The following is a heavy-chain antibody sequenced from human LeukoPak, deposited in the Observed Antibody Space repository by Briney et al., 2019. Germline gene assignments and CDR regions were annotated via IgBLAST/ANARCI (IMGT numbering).Heavy chain of an antibody. J-gene: IGHJ4*02. CDR2: ISAYNGNT. CDR1: GYTFTSYG. D-gene: IGHD3-3*01. CDR3: ARVKGSYYDFWSGYYYFDY. Sequence: GASVKASCKASGYTFTSYGVSWVRQAPGQGLEWMGWISAYNGNTNYAQKLQGRVTMTTDTSTSTAYMELRSLRSDDTAVYYCARVKGSYYDFWSGYYYFDYWGQGTLVTVSS. V-gene: IGHV1-18*01.